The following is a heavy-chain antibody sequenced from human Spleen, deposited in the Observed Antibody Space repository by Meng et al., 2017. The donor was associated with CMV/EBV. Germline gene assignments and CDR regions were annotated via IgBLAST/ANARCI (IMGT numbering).Heavy chain of an antibody. CDR3: AREGGLGTTRIFDP. CDR2: ILPIFGTA. Sequence: SGGTVSSFAISWVRQAPGQGLEWMGGILPIFGTANYAQRLQGRVTITTDESTNTAYMELRRLRYEDTAMYYCAREGGLGTTRIFDPWGQGTLVTVSS. D-gene: IGHD4-11*01. CDR1: GGTVSSFA. V-gene: IGHV1-69*05. J-gene: IGHJ5*02.